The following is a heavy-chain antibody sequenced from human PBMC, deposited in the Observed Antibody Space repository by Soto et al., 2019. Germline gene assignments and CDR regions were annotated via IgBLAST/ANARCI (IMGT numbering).Heavy chain of an antibody. V-gene: IGHV1-18*01. Sequence: ASVKVSCKTSGYTFTNFGLSWVRQAPGQGLEWMGWISAYNGNTNYAQNFQGRVTMTTDTSTSTAYMELRSLRSDDTAVYYCARGIADSSGYYFPAFDYWGQGTLVTVSS. CDR2: ISAYNGNT. D-gene: IGHD3-22*01. CDR1: GYTFTNFG. J-gene: IGHJ4*02. CDR3: ARGIADSSGYYFPAFDY.